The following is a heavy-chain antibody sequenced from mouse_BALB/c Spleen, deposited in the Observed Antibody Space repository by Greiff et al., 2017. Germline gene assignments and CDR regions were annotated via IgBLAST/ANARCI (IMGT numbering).Heavy chain of an antibody. J-gene: IGHJ1*01. CDR3: ARVYGNYAWYFDV. CDR2: ISSGGGNT. V-gene: IGHV5-9*03. D-gene: IGHD2-1*01. CDR1: GFTFSSYT. Sequence: EVKLVESGGGLVKPGGSLKLSCAASGFTFSSYTMSWVRQTPEKRLEWVATISSGGGNTYYPDSVKGRFTISRDNAKNNLYRQMSSLRSEDTALYYCARVYGNYAWYFDVWGAGTTVTVSS.